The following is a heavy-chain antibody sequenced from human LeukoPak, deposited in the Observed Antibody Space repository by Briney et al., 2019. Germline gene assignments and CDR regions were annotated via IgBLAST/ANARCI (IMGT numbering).Heavy chain of an antibody. V-gene: IGHV1-69*05. CDR2: IIPILGTA. CDR3: ARGKYNWNYYYYMDV. D-gene: IGHD1-20*01. J-gene: IGHJ6*03. Sequence: ASVKVSCKASGGTFSSYAISWVRQAPGQGLEWMGGIIPILGTANYAQKFQGRVTITTDESTSTAYMELSSLRSEDTAVYYCARGKYNWNYYYYMDVWGKGTTVTVSS. CDR1: GGTFSSYA.